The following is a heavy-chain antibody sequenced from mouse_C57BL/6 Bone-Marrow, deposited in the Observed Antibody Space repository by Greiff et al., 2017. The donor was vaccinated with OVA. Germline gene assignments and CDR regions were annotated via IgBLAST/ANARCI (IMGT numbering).Heavy chain of an antibody. V-gene: IGHV2-9*01. Sequence: VMLVESGPGLVAPSQSLSITCTVSGFSLTRYGVAWVRQPPGKGLEWLGVIWGGGSSTYNSALMSRLSISKDNSKSQVFLKMNSLQTDDTAMYYCAKSRSSYAMDYWGQGTSVTVSS. CDR2: IWGGGSS. CDR1: GFSLTRYG. J-gene: IGHJ4*01. CDR3: AKSRSSYAMDY. D-gene: IGHD1-1*01.